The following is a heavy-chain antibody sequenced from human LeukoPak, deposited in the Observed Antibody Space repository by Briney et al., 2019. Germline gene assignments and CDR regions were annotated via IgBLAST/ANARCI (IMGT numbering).Heavy chain of an antibody. Sequence: SGGSLRLSCAASGFTFSSYWMSWVRQAPGKGLEWVANIKQDGSEKQYVDSVKGRFAISRDNAENSLYLQMNSLKAEDTAVYYCARVFVVVVAATHYGMDVWGQGTTVTVSS. V-gene: IGHV3-7*02. D-gene: IGHD2-15*01. CDR3: ARVFVVVVAATHYGMDV. J-gene: IGHJ6*02. CDR1: GFTFSSYW. CDR2: IKQDGSEK.